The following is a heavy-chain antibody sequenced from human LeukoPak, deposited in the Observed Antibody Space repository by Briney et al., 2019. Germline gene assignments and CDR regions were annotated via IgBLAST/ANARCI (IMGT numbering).Heavy chain of an antibody. Sequence: SETLSLTCAVYGGSFSGYYWSWIRQPPGKGLEWIGEINHSGTTNYNPSLKSRVTISVDTSKNQFSLKLSSVTAADTAVHYCARGDYARAFDYWGQGTLVTVSS. CDR1: GGSFSGYY. J-gene: IGHJ4*02. D-gene: IGHD4-17*01. CDR3: ARGDYARAFDY. CDR2: INHSGTT. V-gene: IGHV4-34*01.